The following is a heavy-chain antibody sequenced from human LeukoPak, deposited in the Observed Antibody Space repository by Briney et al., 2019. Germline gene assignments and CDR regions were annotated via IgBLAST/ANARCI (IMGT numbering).Heavy chain of an antibody. J-gene: IGHJ5*02. CDR1: GGSVSSSDYY. V-gene: IGHV4-39*01. Sequence: SETLSLTCIVSGGSVSSSDYYWGWIRQPPGKGLEWIGTIYYSGSTYYNPSLRSRITISVDTSKNQFSLKLSSVTAADTAVYFCARLAYCSSITCYADPWGRGTLVTVSS. CDR2: IYYSGST. D-gene: IGHD2/OR15-2a*01. CDR3: ARLAYCSSITCYADP.